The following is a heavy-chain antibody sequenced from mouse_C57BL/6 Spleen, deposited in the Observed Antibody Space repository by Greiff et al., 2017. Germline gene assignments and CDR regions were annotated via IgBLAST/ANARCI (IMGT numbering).Heavy chain of an antibody. V-gene: IGHV1-52*01. CDR1: GYTFTSYW. CDR3: SRSHYFYAGGY. Sequence: QVQLQQPGAELVRPGSPVKLSCKASGYTFTSYWMHWVKQRPIQGLEWIGNIDPSDSETHYNQKFKDKATLTVDKSSSTAYIQPRSLTSSDAAVDYCSRSHYFYAGGYWGQGTSVTVSS. D-gene: IGHD1-1*01. CDR2: IDPSDSET. J-gene: IGHJ4*01.